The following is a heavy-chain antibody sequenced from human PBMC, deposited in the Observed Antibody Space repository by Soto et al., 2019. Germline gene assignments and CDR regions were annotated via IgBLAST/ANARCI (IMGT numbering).Heavy chain of an antibody. Sequence: GGSLRLSCAASGFTFSSYWMNWVRQAPGKGLEWVANIKQDGSEKYYVDSVKGRFTISRDKAKNSLYLQMNSLRAEDTAVDYCARDHPVGFWRGYTDYWGQGTLVTVSS. J-gene: IGHJ4*02. D-gene: IGHD3-3*01. V-gene: IGHV3-7*01. CDR2: IKQDGSEK. CDR3: ARDHPVGFWRGYTDY. CDR1: GFTFSSYW.